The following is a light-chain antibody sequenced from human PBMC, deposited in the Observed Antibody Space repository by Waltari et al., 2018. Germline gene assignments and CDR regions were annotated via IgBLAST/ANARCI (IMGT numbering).Light chain of an antibody. CDR3: QQYGGSPWT. J-gene: IGKJ1*01. Sequence: EIVLTQSPGTLSLSPGETATLSCRASQNVRSNFLAWYQQKPGQAPRLLIYGASSRATGIPDRLSGSGSGTDFSLIISRLEPEDFGVYYCQQYGGSPWTFGQGTKVEIK. V-gene: IGKV3-20*01. CDR2: GAS. CDR1: QNVRSNF.